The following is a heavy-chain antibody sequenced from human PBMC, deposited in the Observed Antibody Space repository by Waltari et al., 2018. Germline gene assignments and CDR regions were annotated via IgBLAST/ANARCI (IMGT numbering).Heavy chain of an antibody. CDR3: ARSLNSSSWYTIGDY. Sequence: QLQLQESGPGLVKPSETLSLTCTVSGGSLSSSSYYWSWIRQPPGKGLEWIGEINHRGSPDYKPRLKSRVTISVDTSKNQFSLKLSSVTAADTAVYYCARSLNSSSWYTIGDYWGQGTLVTVSS. CDR1: GGSLSSSSYY. CDR2: INHRGSP. V-gene: IGHV4-39*07. J-gene: IGHJ4*02. D-gene: IGHD6-13*01.